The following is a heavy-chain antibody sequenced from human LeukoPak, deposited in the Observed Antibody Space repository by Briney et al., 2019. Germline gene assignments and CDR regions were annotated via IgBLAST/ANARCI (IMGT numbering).Heavy chain of an antibody. D-gene: IGHD3-16*01. CDR3: ARDQGKGGTHSDY. Sequence: GGSLRLSCAASGFTFSSYWMSWVRQAPGKGLEWVADIKQDGSEKYYVDSVKGRFTISRDNAKNSLYLQMNSLRAEDTAVYYCARDQGKGGTHSDYWGQGTLVTVSS. V-gene: IGHV3-7*01. CDR2: IKQDGSEK. J-gene: IGHJ4*02. CDR1: GFTFSSYW.